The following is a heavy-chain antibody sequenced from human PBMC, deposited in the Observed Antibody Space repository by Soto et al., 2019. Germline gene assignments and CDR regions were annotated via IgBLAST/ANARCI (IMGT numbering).Heavy chain of an antibody. D-gene: IGHD5-18*01. CDR1: GFTFSSYA. J-gene: IGHJ5*02. CDR3: SKGVDTAMANWFDP. CDR2: ISGSGGST. V-gene: IGHV3-23*01. Sequence: GGSLRLSCAASGFTFSSYAMSWVRQAPGKGLEWVSAISGSGGSTYYAYSVKGRFTISRDNSKNTLYLQMNSLRAEDTAVYYCSKGVDTAMANWFDPWGHGTLVTVSS.